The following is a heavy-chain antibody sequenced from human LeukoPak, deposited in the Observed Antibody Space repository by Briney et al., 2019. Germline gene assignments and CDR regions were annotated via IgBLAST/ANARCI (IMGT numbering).Heavy chain of an antibody. CDR3: ASEGVRYFDWLSPFDY. V-gene: IGHV1-69*05. CDR2: IIPIFGTA. Sequence: SVKVSCKASRGTFSSYAISWVRQAPGQGLEWMGRIIPIFGTANYAQKFQGRVTITTDESTSTAYMELSSLRSEDTAVYYCASEGVRYFDWLSPFDYWGQGTLVTVSS. CDR1: RGTFSSYA. D-gene: IGHD3-9*01. J-gene: IGHJ4*02.